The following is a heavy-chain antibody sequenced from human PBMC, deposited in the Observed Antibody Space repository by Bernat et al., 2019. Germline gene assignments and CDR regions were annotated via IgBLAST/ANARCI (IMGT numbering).Heavy chain of an antibody. V-gene: IGHV3-30-3*01. CDR3: ARSAPWLLRAFDI. CDR2: ISYDGSNK. Sequence: QVQLVESGGGVVQPGRSLRLSCAASGFTFSSYAMHWVRQAPGKGLEWVAVISYDGSNKYYADPVKGRFTISRDNSKNTLYLQMNSLRAEDTAVYYCARSAPWLLRAFDIWGQGTMVTVSS. J-gene: IGHJ3*02. CDR1: GFTFSSYA. D-gene: IGHD3-22*01.